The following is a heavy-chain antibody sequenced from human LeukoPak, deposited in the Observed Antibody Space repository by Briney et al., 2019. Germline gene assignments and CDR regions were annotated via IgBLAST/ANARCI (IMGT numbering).Heavy chain of an antibody. CDR3: AREGRDGYLS. CDR1: RGSISSGTYY. Sequence: SETLSLTCTVSRGSISSGTYYWGWIRQPPGKGLEWIGSIYYSGSTYYNPSLKSRVAISVDTSKNQFSLKVSSLTAADTAIYYCAREGRDGYLSWGQGTLVTVSS. J-gene: IGHJ5*02. D-gene: IGHD5-24*01. CDR2: IYYSGST. V-gene: IGHV4-39*02.